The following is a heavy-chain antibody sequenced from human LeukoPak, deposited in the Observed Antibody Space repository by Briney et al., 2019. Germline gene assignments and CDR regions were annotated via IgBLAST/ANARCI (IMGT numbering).Heavy chain of an antibody. V-gene: IGHV3-21*01. CDR3: ARGKEPVAGSLSHFDY. CDR1: GFTFSSYS. Sequence: GSLRLSCAASGFTFSSYSMNWVRQAPGKGLEWVSSISSRSSYIDYADSLKGRFTISRDNAKNSLYLQMNSLRAEDTAVYYCARGKEPVAGSLSHFDYWGQGTLVTVSS. D-gene: IGHD6-19*01. CDR2: ISSRSSYI. J-gene: IGHJ4*02.